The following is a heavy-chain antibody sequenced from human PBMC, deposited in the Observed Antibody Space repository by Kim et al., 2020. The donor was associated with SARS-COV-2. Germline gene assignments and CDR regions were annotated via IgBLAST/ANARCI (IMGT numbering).Heavy chain of an antibody. D-gene: IGHD3-22*01. V-gene: IGHV3-30*18. CDR3: AKDRLYDSSGDYYSFDY. CDR1: GFTFSNYG. J-gene: IGHJ4*02. CDR2: ISYDGRNK. Sequence: GGSLRLSCAASGFTFSNYGMHWVRQAPGKGLEWVAVISYDGRNKYYGDSVKGRFTISRDNSKNTLYLQMNSLRAEDTAVYYCAKDRLYDSSGDYYSFDYWGQGTLVTVSS.